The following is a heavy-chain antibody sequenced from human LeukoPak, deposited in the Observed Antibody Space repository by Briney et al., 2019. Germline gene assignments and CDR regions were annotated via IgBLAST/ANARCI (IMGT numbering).Heavy chain of an antibody. D-gene: IGHD3-22*01. V-gene: IGHV4-61*02. CDR2: IYTSGST. J-gene: IGHJ6*03. Sequence: SETLSLTCTVSGGSISSGSYYWSWIRQPAGKGLEWIVRIYTSGSTNYDPSPKSRATISVDTSKNQFSLQLSSVTAAETAVYYCARGDRSDSPYYYYYMDVWGKGTTVTVSS. CDR1: GGSISSGSYY. CDR3: ARGDRSDSPYYYYYMDV.